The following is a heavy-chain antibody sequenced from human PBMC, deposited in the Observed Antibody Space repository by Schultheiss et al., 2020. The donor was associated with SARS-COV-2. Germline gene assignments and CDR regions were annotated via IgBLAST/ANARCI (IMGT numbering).Heavy chain of an antibody. D-gene: IGHD6-19*01. CDR1: GFTFSSYD. J-gene: IGHJ4*02. CDR2: IGTAGDT. CDR3: AKDRYSSGWFDY. V-gene: IGHV3-13*04. Sequence: GGSLRLSCATSGFTFSSYDMHWVRQPTGKGLQWISTIGTAGDTYYQDSVKGRFTISRENARNSLYLQMNSLRAEDTALYYCAKDRYSSGWFDYWGRGTLVTVSS.